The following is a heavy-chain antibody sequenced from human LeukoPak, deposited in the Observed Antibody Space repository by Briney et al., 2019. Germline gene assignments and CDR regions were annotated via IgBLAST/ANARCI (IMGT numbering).Heavy chain of an antibody. J-gene: IGHJ4*02. Sequence: LSGGSLRLSCAASGFTFSSYAMSWVRQAPGKGLEWVSAISGSGGSTYYADSVKGRFTISRDNSKNTLYLQMNSLRAEDTAVYYCANPKFPSGRDYWGQGTLVTVSS. CDR2: ISGSGGST. CDR3: ANPKFPSGRDY. D-gene: IGHD3-10*01. V-gene: IGHV3-23*01. CDR1: GFTFSSYA.